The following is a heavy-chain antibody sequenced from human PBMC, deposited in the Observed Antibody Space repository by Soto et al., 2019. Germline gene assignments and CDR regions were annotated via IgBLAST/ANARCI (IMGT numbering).Heavy chain of an antibody. D-gene: IGHD3-10*01. Sequence: QVQLQESGPGLVKPSQTLSLTCTVSGGSISSGDYYWSWIRQPPGKGLEWIGYIYYSGSTYYNPPFKSRVTISVDTSKNQFSLKLSSVTAADTAVYYCARVGGFGATTIDYWGQGTLVTVSS. CDR1: GGSISSGDYY. V-gene: IGHV4-30-4*01. J-gene: IGHJ4*02. CDR2: IYYSGST. CDR3: ARVGGFGATTIDY.